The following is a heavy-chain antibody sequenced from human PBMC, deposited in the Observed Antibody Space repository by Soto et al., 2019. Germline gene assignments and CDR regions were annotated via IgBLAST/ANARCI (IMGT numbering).Heavy chain of an antibody. J-gene: IGHJ2*01. CDR3: AAFVGAYWYFAP. CDR1: GDSFISGVYY. V-gene: IGHV4-30-4*01. D-gene: IGHD2-15*01. CDR2: IYNSGTT. Sequence: PSETLSLTCTVSGDSFISGVYYWIWIRQPPGKGLEWIGYIYNSGTTYYSPSLKSRVAISVDTSKNKFSLNLSSVTAADTAVYYCAAFVGAYWYFAPWGRGTLVTVSS.